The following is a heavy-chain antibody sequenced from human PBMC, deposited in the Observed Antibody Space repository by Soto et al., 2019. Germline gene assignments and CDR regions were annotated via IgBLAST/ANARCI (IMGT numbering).Heavy chain of an antibody. CDR3: ARDGSGGFFAMFAFVF. CDR1: GFTVSSNY. V-gene: IGHV3-66*01. D-gene: IGHD3-10*01. Sequence: SGGSLRLSCAASGFTVSSNYMSWVRQAPGKGLEWVSVIYSGGSTYYADSVKGRFTISRDNSKNTLYLQMNSLRAEDTAVYYCARDGSGGFFAMFAFVFWGEGTMVTVS. J-gene: IGHJ3*01. CDR2: IYSGGST.